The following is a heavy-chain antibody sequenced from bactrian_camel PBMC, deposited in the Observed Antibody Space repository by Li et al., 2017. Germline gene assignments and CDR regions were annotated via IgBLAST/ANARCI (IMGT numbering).Heavy chain of an antibody. Sequence: VQLVESGGGSVQPGGSLRLSCGASGHTYSSNCMGRFRQAPGKGLEWVSRIGDSTTTYTDSVKGRFTISRDNSKNTVYLRMDSLKPEDTAVYYCAKADFANWGQGTQVTVS. CDR3: AKADFAN. V-gene: IGHV3S40*01. J-gene: IGHJ6*01. CDR2: IGDSTT. CDR1: GHTYSSNC.